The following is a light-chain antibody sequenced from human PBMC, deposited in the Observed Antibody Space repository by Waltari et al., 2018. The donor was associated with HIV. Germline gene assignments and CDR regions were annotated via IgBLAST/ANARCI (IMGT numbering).Light chain of an antibody. CDR1: SSDIGYFDY. V-gene: IGLV2-11*01. Sequence: QSALTQPSSVSGSPGQSVTISCTGTSSDIGYFDYVSWYQQYPGKAPQVTLYEVNQRPAGVPDRFTGSKSGSPASLTISGLQGEYEADYYCCSYAGAYTYVFGTGTKVNVL. J-gene: IGLJ1*01. CDR2: EVN. CDR3: CSYAGAYTYV.